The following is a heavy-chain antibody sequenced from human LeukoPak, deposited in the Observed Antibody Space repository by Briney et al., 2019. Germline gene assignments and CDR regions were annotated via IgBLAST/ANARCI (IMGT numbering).Heavy chain of an antibody. CDR1: GFTFSSYW. CDR2: INQDESEK. J-gene: IGHJ4*02. D-gene: IGHD3-10*01. Sequence: PGGSLRLSCAASGFTFSSYWMSWVRQVPGKGLEWVANINQDESEKNYVDSVKGRFTISRDNAQNSLYLQVNSLRAEDTAVYFCARDRGYSNFDYWGQGTLVTVSS. CDR3: ARDRGYSNFDY. V-gene: IGHV3-7*01.